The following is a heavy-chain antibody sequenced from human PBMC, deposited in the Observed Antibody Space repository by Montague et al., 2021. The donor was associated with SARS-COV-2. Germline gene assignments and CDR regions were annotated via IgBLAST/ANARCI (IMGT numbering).Heavy chain of an antibody. CDR1: SGSISSYY. D-gene: IGHD6-13*01. Sequence: SETLSLTCTVSSGSISSYYWSWIRQPPGKGLEWIGYIYYSGSTNYNPSLKSRVTISVDTSKNQFSLKLSSVTAADTAAYYCARGAGYSSSWYLAFELWGQGTMVTVSS. CDR3: ARGAGYSSSWYLAFEL. J-gene: IGHJ3*01. V-gene: IGHV4-59*01. CDR2: IYYSGST.